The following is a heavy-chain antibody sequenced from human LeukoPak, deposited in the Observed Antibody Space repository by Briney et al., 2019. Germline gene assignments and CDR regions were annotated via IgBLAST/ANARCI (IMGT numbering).Heavy chain of an antibody. CDR1: GYTFTSYY. CDR3: ARSDGSGSSFDY. J-gene: IGHJ4*02. Sequence: ASVTVSCTASGYTFTSYYMHWVRQAPGQGLEWMGITNPSGGSTSYAQKFQGRVTMTRDTSTSTVYMELSSLRSEDTAVYYCARSDGSGSSFDYWGQGTLVTVSS. V-gene: IGHV1-46*01. D-gene: IGHD3-10*01. CDR2: TNPSGGST.